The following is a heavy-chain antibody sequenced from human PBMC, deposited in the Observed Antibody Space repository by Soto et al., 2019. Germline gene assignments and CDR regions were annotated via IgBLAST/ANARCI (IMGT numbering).Heavy chain of an antibody. J-gene: IGHJ4*02. Sequence: EVQLLESGGGLVHPGGSLRLSYAASGFTFSSYAMSWVRQAPGKGLEWVSAISDSGGSTYYADSVKGRFTTSRDNSKNTLYMQMKSLRAEDTAVYYCAKARIAAAGTVFFDYWGQGTLVTVSS. V-gene: IGHV3-23*01. CDR1: GFTFSSYA. CDR2: ISDSGGST. CDR3: AKARIAAAGTVFFDY. D-gene: IGHD6-13*01.